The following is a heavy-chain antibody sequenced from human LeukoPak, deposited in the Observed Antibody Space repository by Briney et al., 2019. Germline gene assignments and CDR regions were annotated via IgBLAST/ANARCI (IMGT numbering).Heavy chain of an antibody. D-gene: IGHD6-13*01. CDR2: IYSGGDT. Sequence: GGSLRLSCAVSGFIVSRYYMSWVRQAPGKGLEWVSIIYSGGDTYYAVSVKGRFTISRDNPNNTLYLQMKSRRAEDTGVYYCGRDRRYRSSWYFWNWGQGALVTVSS. CDR1: GFIVSRYY. CDR3: GRDRRYRSSWYFWN. J-gene: IGHJ4*02. V-gene: IGHV3-53*01.